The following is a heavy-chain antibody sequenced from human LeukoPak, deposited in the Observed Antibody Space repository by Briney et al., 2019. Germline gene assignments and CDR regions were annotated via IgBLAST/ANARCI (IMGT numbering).Heavy chain of an antibody. CDR2: MSFDGSNK. Sequence: GGSLRLSCAASGFTFSSYGMHWVRQAPGKGLEWVAVMSFDGSNKYYADSVKGRFTISRDNSKNTLYLQMNSLRDEDTAVYYCAKDLAGTLFDYWGQGTLVTVCS. J-gene: IGHJ4*02. D-gene: IGHD6-13*01. CDR3: AKDLAGTLFDY. V-gene: IGHV3-30*18. CDR1: GFTFSSYG.